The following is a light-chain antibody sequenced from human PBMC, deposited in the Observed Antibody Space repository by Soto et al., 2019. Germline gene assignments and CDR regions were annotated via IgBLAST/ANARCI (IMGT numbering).Light chain of an antibody. Sequence: IVLTQSPGTLSLSPVERATLSCRASQSVSISYVAWYQQRPGQAPRLLIYSASGRATGIPDRFSGSGSGTDVPLTINRLEPEDCSVYYCHQYDSSTPFALTFGGGTKVEIK. J-gene: IGKJ4*01. CDR1: QSVSISY. CDR3: HQYDSSTPFALT. V-gene: IGKV3-20*01. CDR2: SAS.